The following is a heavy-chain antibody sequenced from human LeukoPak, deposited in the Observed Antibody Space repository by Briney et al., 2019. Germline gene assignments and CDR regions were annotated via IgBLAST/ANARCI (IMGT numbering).Heavy chain of an antibody. CDR2: IIPIFGTP. J-gene: IGHJ4*02. CDR3: ARDYPPL. V-gene: IGHV1-69*13. Sequence: SVKVSCKASGYTFTGCYMHWVRQAPGQGLEWMGGIIPIFGTPNYAQKFQGRVTITADESTSTAYMELSSLRSEDTAVYYCARDYPPLWGQGTLVTVSS. CDR1: GYTFTGCY.